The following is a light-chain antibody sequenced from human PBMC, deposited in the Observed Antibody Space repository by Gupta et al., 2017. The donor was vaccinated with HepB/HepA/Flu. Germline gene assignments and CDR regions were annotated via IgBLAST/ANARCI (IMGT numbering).Light chain of an antibody. Sequence: QSALTQPASVSGSPGQSNTISCSGTNSDVGGFNSVSWYQQHPGKAPKVMIYDVNNRPSGVSSRFSGSKSGNTASLTISGLQAEDESDYYCSSYTSSSTVVFGGGTKLTVL. CDR2: DVN. V-gene: IGLV2-14*01. CDR3: SSYTSSSTVV. CDR1: NSDVGGFNS. J-gene: IGLJ2*01.